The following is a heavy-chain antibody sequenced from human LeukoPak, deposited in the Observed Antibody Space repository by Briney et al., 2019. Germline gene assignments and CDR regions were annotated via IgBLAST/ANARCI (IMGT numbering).Heavy chain of an antibody. Sequence: GGSLTLSCATSGFTFSTTTWMAWVRQAPGKGLEWVANIKHDGSEMDYVDSVRGRFTVSRDNVKNSVYLQMNSLRAEDTAIYYCARDYDWSLDYWGQGTVVTVSS. V-gene: IGHV3-7*01. D-gene: IGHD3-9*01. J-gene: IGHJ4*02. CDR1: GFTFSTTTW. CDR2: IKHDGSEM. CDR3: ARDYDWSLDY.